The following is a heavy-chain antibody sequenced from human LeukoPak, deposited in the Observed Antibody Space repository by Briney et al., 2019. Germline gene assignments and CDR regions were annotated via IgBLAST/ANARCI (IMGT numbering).Heavy chain of an antibody. CDR1: GDSVSSNRAA. D-gene: IGHD1-1*01. Sequence: SQTLSLTCAISGDSVSSNRAAWNWIRQSPSRGLEWLGRTYYRSKWSYDYAVSMTSRMSINPDTSKNQFSLHLNSVSPEDTAVCYCAMDNWGDLYFDIWGQGTLVTVSS. CDR2: TYYRSKWSY. CDR3: AMDNWGDLYFDI. J-gene: IGHJ4*02. V-gene: IGHV6-1*01.